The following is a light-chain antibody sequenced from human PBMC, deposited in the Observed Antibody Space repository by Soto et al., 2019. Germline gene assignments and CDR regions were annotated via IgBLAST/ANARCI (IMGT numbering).Light chain of an antibody. Sequence: QSALTQPASVSGSPGQSITISCTGTSSDVGGYNYVSWYQQHPGKAPKLMIYDVSNRPSGVSNRFSGSKSGNTASLTISVLQAEDEADYYCSSYTSSSTPGVFGGGTKLTVL. CDR2: DVS. V-gene: IGLV2-14*01. J-gene: IGLJ2*01. CDR1: SSDVGGYNY. CDR3: SSYTSSSTPGV.